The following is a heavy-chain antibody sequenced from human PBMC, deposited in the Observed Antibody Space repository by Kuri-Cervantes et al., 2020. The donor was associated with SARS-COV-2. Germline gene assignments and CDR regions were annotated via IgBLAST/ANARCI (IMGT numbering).Heavy chain of an antibody. CDR2: IYNRGST. Sequence: SEILSLTCTVSGGSISSYYWSWIRQPPGKGLELIGYIYNRGSTNYNPSLKSRVTISVDTSKNQFSLKLSSVTSADTAVYYCASSIHSSSTSCYTYGHFDYWGQGTLVTVSS. D-gene: IGHD2-2*02. CDR3: ASSIHSSSTSCYTYGHFDY. V-gene: IGHV4-4*08. J-gene: IGHJ4*02. CDR1: GGSISSYY.